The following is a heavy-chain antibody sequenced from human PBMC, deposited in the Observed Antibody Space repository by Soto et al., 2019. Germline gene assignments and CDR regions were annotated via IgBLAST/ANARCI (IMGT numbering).Heavy chain of an antibody. CDR1: GFMFSSAW. CDR3: VEGWNDF. D-gene: IGHD1-1*01. V-gene: IGHV3-15*01. Sequence: EVQVVESGGDLVEPGGSIRLSCETSGFMFSSAWMSWVRQAPGKGLEWVARIKSKKDGGARDYAAPVNGRFSISRDDSKSTVYLQMNSLRPEDTALYYCVEGWNDFWGQGTLVTVSS. J-gene: IGHJ4*02. CDR2: IKSKKDGGAR.